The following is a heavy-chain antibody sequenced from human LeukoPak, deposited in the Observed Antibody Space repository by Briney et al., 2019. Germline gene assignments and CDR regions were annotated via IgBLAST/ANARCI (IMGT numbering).Heavy chain of an antibody. D-gene: IGHD2-2*01. V-gene: IGHV1-2*06. Sequence: ASVKVSCKASGYTFTGYYIHWVRQAPGQGLEWIGRINPNSGDTNIAQRFQGRVTMTSDTSISTAYMELSRLRSDDTAFYYCARDYCSSTSCLFDYWGQGSLATVSS. CDR2: INPNSGDT. CDR3: ARDYCSSTSCLFDY. CDR1: GYTFTGYY. J-gene: IGHJ4*02.